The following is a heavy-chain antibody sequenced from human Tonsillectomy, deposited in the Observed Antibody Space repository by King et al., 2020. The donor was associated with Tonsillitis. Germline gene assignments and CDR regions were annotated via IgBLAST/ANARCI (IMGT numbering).Heavy chain of an antibody. Sequence: VQLQESGPGLVKPSQTLSLTCAVSGGSISSGGYSWSWIRQPPGKGLEWIGFIYYSGSTYYNPSLKSRVTISVDTSKNQFSLKLSSVTAADTAVYYCAREFKVTTGKTAYRYFDLWGRGTLVTVSS. D-gene: IGHD1/OR15-1a*01. CDR2: IYYSGST. CDR1: GGSISSGGYS. J-gene: IGHJ2*01. CDR3: AREFKVTTGKTAYRYFDL. V-gene: IGHV4-30-4*07.